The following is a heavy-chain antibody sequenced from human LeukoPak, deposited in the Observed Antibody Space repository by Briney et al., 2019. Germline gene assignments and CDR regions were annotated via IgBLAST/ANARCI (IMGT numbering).Heavy chain of an antibody. CDR1: GFTFSSYS. CDR3: ARDRGGSYSAIDY. J-gene: IGHJ4*02. Sequence: GGSLRLSCAASGFTFSSYSMNWVRQAPGKGLEWVSFISSSSSTIYYADSVKGRFTISRDNAKNSLYLQMNSLRAEDTAVYYCARDRGGSYSAIDYWGQGTLVTVST. V-gene: IGHV3-48*04. D-gene: IGHD1-26*01. CDR2: ISSSSSTI.